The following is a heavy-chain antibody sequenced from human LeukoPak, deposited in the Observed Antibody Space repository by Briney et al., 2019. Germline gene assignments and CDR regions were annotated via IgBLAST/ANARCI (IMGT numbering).Heavy chain of an antibody. CDR1: GFTFSSYS. V-gene: IGHV3-21*01. D-gene: IGHD5-12*01. Sequence: GGSLRLSCAASGFTFSSYSMNWVRQAPGKGLEWVSSISSSSSYIYYADSVKGRFTISRDNAKNSLYLQMNSLRAEDTAVYYCARDPEWLRLHYFDYWGQGTLVTVSS. CDR3: ARDPEWLRLHYFDY. CDR2: ISSSSSYI. J-gene: IGHJ4*02.